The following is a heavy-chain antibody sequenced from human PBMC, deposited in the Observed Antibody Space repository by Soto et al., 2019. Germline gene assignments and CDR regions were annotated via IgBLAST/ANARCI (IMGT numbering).Heavy chain of an antibody. D-gene: IGHD2-2*01. CDR3: ARSTRTRYYYYMDV. J-gene: IGHJ6*03. Sequence: QVQLVQSGAEVKKPGASVKVSCKASGYTFTSYAMHWVRQAPGQRLEWMGWINAGNGNTKYSQKFQGRVTITRDTSASPAYMELSSLRSEDTAVYYCARSTRTRYYYYMDVWGKGTTVTVSS. CDR2: INAGNGNT. CDR1: GYTFTSYA. V-gene: IGHV1-3*01.